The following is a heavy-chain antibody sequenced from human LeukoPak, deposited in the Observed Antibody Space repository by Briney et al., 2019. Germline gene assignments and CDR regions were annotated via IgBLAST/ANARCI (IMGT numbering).Heavy chain of an antibody. D-gene: IGHD2-21*01. CDR3: ASGVIPFQE. J-gene: IGHJ1*01. CDR2: INHSGST. V-gene: IGHV4-34*01. CDR1: GGSFSGHY. Sequence: SETLSLTCAVYGGSFSGHYWSWIRQPPGKGLEWIGEINHSGSTNYNPSLKSRVSISVDTSKNQFSLKVSSVTAADTAVYYCASGVIPFQEWGQGTLVIVSS.